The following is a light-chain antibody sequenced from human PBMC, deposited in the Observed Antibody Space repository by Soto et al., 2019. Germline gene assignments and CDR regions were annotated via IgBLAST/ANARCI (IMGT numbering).Light chain of an antibody. Sequence: QSVLTQPPSVSGAPGQRVTISCTGSSSNIGAGYDVHWYQQLPGTAPKLLIYGNSNRPSGVPDRFSGSKSGTSASLAITGLQAEDEADYYCQSYESSLSGSYVFGTGTK. CDR2: GNS. CDR3: QSYESSLSGSYV. J-gene: IGLJ1*01. CDR1: SSNIGAGYD. V-gene: IGLV1-40*01.